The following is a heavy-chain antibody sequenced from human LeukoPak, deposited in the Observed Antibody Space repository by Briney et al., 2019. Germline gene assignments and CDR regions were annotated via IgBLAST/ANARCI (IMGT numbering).Heavy chain of an antibody. CDR1: GYTFTGYY. J-gene: IGHJ6*02. V-gene: IGHV1-2*02. D-gene: IGHD1-26*01. CDR3: ARAGARWELLNYYYYYGMDV. Sequence: ASVKVSCKASGYTFTGYYMHWVRQAPGQGLEWIGSINPNSGGTNYAQKFQGRVTTTRDTSISTACMELSRLRSDDTAVYYCARAGARWELLNYYYYYGMDVWGQGTTVTVSS. CDR2: INPNSGGT.